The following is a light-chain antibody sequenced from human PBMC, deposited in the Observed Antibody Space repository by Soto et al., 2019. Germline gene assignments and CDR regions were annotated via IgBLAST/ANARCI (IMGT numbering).Light chain of an antibody. V-gene: IGKV1-9*01. CDR2: AAS. CDR1: QVISTS. Sequence: DIQLTQSPSFLSPSIGESVTITCRASQVISTSLALYQVKPGKAPKLLIYAASTLESGVPSRFSATVSGTEFSLTITSLQPEDFATYYCQQLFDSPITFSQGTRLEIK. CDR3: QQLFDSPIT. J-gene: IGKJ5*01.